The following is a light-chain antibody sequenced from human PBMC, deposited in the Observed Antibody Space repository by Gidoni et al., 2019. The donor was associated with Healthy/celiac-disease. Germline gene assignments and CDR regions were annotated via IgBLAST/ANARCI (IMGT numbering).Light chain of an antibody. Sequence: DIQMTQSPSSLSASVGDRVTITCQASQDISNYLNWYQQKPGKAPKLLIYDASNLETGVPSRFGGSGSGTDFTFTISSLQPEDIATYYCQQYDNLPLTFXGXTKVEIK. V-gene: IGKV1-33*01. CDR2: DAS. CDR3: QQYDNLPLT. CDR1: QDISNY. J-gene: IGKJ4*01.